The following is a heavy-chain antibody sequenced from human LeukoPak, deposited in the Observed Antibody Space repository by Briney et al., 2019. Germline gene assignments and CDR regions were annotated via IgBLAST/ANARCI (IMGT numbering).Heavy chain of an antibody. CDR1: EFTFSSYA. Sequence: PGGSLRLSCAASEFTFSSYAMSWVRQAPGKGLEWVSAISGSGGSTYNADSVKGRFTISRDNSKNTLYLQMNSLRAEDTAVYYCARAGGWESYYYGSGSYFTNWFDPWGQGTLVTVSS. CDR3: ARAGGWESYYYGSGSYFTNWFDP. CDR2: ISGSGGST. V-gene: IGHV3-23*01. J-gene: IGHJ5*02. D-gene: IGHD3-10*01.